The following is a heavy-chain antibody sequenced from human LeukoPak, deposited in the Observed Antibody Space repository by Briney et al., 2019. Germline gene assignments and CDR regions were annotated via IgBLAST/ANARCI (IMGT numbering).Heavy chain of an antibody. Sequence: PSETLSLTCTVSGGSISSSSYYWGWIRQPPGKGLEWIGSIYYSGSTYYNPSLKSRVTISVDTSKNQFSLRLNSVTAADTAVYYCARSPKGAFDIWGQGTMVTVSS. CDR2: IYYSGST. V-gene: IGHV4-39*07. J-gene: IGHJ3*02. CDR3: ARSPKGAFDI. CDR1: GGSISSSSYY.